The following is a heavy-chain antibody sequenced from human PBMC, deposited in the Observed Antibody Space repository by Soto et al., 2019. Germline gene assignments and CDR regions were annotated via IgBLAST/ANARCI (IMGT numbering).Heavy chain of an antibody. J-gene: IGHJ6*02. V-gene: IGHV3-43*01. Sequence: GGSLRLSCAASGFTFDDYTMHWVRQAPGKGLEWVSLISWDGGSTYYADSVKGRFTISRDNSKNSLYLQMNSLGTEDTALYYCAKDMSEGFLEWLFLFGGPYGMDVWGQGTTVTVSS. D-gene: IGHD3-3*01. CDR3: AKDMSEGFLEWLFLFGGPYGMDV. CDR2: ISWDGGST. CDR1: GFTFDDYT.